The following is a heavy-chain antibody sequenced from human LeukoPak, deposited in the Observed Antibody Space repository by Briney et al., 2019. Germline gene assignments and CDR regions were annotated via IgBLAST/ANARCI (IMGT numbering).Heavy chain of an antibody. D-gene: IGHD6-19*01. CDR2: IKQDGSEE. CDR1: GFTFSSYW. V-gene: IGHV3-7*01. Sequence: GGSLRLSCAASGFTFSSYWMSWVRQAPGKGLEWVANIKQDGSEEYYVDSVKGRFTVSRDNAKKSLYLQMNSLRAEDTAVYYCARLSTAVAGNDYWGQGTLVTVSS. CDR3: ARLSTAVAGNDY. J-gene: IGHJ4*02.